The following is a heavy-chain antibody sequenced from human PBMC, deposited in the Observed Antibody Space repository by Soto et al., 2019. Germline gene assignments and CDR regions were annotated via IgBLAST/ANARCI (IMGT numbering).Heavy chain of an antibody. J-gene: IGHJ6*02. Sequence: SETLSLTCNVSGGSISGYYWSWIRQSPGKGLEYIGYIYYRGSTNYNSSLKSRVTMSVDTARNQFSLKMNSVTAADTAVYYCARQQLLPFSYALDVSGQGTTVTVSS. CDR2: IYYRGST. CDR3: ARQQLLPFSYALDV. CDR1: GGSISGYY. D-gene: IGHD1-26*01. V-gene: IGHV4-59*01.